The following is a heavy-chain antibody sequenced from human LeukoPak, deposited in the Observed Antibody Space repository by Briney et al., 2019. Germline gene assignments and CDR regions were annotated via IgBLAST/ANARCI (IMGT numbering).Heavy chain of an antibody. V-gene: IGHV3-30*18. Sequence: GGSLRLSCAASGFTFSSYGMHWVRQAPGKGLEWVAVICYDGSNKYYADSVKGRFTISRDNAKNTLYLQMNSLRVEDTAVYYCAKDGGIEAAGGDYSGQRTLVTVSS. CDR3: AKDGGIEAAGGDY. J-gene: IGHJ4*02. D-gene: IGHD6-13*01. CDR2: ICYDGSNK. CDR1: GFTFSSYG.